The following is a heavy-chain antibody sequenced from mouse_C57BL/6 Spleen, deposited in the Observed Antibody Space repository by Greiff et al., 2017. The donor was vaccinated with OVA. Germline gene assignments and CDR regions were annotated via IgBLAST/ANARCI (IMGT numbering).Heavy chain of an antibody. V-gene: IGHV1-18*01. CDR2: INPNNGGT. D-gene: IGHD2-4*01. CDR1: GYTFTDYN. J-gene: IGHJ3*01. Sequence: EVQLQQSGPELVKPGASVKIPCKASGYTFTDYNMDWVKQSHGKSLEWIGDINPNNGGTIYNQKFKGKATLTVDKSSITAYMELRSLTSEDTAVYYWARSARYDYDPAYWGQGTLVTVSA. CDR3: ARSARYDYDPAY.